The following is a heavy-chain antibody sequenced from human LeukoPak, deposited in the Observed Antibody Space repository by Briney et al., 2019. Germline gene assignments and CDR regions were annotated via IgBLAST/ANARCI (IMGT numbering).Heavy chain of an antibody. CDR2: INSDGSST. D-gene: IGHD3-22*01. J-gene: IGHJ4*02. CDR3: ARGYYDSCDYNPIVY. Sequence: PGGSLRQSCAASGFTFSSYWMHWVRQAPGKGLVWVSRINSDGSSTSYADSVKGRFTISRDNAKNTLYLQMNSLRAEDTAVYYCARGYYDSCDYNPIVYWGQGTLVTVSS. CDR1: GFTFSSYW. V-gene: IGHV3-74*01.